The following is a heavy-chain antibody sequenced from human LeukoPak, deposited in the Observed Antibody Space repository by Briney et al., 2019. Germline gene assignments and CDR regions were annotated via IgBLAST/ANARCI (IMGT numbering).Heavy chain of an antibody. Sequence: GGSLRLSCAASGFTFSTYWMTWVRQAPGKGLEWVANIKQDGSEKYYVDSVQGRFTISRDNAKNSLYLQMNSLRAEDTAVYYCARGPQGAVRPGSWDGLGEDYWGQGTLVTVSS. CDR2: IKQDGSEK. J-gene: IGHJ4*02. CDR3: ARGPQGAVRPGSWDGLGEDY. D-gene: IGHD4-17*01. V-gene: IGHV3-7*01. CDR1: GFTFSTYW.